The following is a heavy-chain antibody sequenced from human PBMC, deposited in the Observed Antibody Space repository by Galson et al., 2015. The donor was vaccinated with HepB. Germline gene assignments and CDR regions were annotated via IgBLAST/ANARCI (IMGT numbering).Heavy chain of an antibody. CDR1: GFTFRSHN. Sequence: SLRLSCAASGFTFRSHNMHWVRQAPGKGLEWIAFIRNGGHDEYYADSVKGRFTVSRDNAKNTLYLQMKRLRAEDTAVYFCVSDGLVCSGVPCHPSWGQGTLVTVSS. CDR2: IRNGGHDE. CDR3: VSDGLVCSGVPCHPS. V-gene: IGHV3-33*01. D-gene: IGHD2-15*01. J-gene: IGHJ5*02.